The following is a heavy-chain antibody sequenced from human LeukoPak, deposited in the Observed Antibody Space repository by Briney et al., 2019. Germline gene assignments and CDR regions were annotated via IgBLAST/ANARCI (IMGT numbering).Heavy chain of an antibody. CDR3: ARGIPYYDFWSGLAADY. J-gene: IGHJ4*02. D-gene: IGHD3-3*01. CDR2: IYYSGST. CDR1: GGSISSYY. Sequence: SETLSLTCTVSGGSISSYYWSWIRQPPGKGLEWIGYIYYSGSTNYNPSLKSRVTISVNTSKNQFSLKLSSVTAADTAVYYCARGIPYYDFWSGLAADYWGQGTLVTVSS. V-gene: IGHV4-59*01.